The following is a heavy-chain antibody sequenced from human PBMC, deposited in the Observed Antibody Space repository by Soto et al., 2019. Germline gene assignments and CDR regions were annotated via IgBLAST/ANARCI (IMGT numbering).Heavy chain of an antibody. CDR1: GGSFSSGDYY. J-gene: IGHJ4*02. Sequence: PSETLSLTCTVSGGSFSSGDYYWSWIRQPPGKGLEWIGYIYHSGSTYYNPSLKSRVTISVDRSKNQFSLKLSSVTAADTAVYYCATRDPGHYWGQGTLVTVSS. CDR3: ATRDPGHY. D-gene: IGHD4-17*01. V-gene: IGHV4-30-2*01. CDR2: IYHSGST.